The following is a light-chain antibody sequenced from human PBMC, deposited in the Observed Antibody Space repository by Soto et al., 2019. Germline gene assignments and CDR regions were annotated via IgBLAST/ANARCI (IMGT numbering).Light chain of an antibody. CDR3: QQYNSWPIT. CDR1: QNVRAF. V-gene: IGKV3-11*01. Sequence: EVVLTQSPATLSLSPGERATLSCRASQNVRAFLDWYQQKPGQAPRLLIYAASNRATGIPDRFSGSGSGTEFTLTISGLQSEDFAVYYCQQYNSWPITFGQGTRL. CDR2: AAS. J-gene: IGKJ5*01.